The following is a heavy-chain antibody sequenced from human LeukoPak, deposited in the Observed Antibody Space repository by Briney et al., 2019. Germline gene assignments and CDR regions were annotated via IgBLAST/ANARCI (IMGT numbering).Heavy chain of an antibody. Sequence: PGGSLRLSCAASGFTFSSYAMTCVRQAPGKGLEWVSSFSGSGGSTYYADSVKGRFTISRDNSANTLYLQMNSLRAEDTAVYYCAKAPGKDYYYFDYWGQGTLVTVSS. CDR1: GFTFSSYA. D-gene: IGHD2/OR15-2a*01. CDR3: AKAPGKDYYYFDY. J-gene: IGHJ4*02. V-gene: IGHV3-23*01. CDR2: FSGSGGST.